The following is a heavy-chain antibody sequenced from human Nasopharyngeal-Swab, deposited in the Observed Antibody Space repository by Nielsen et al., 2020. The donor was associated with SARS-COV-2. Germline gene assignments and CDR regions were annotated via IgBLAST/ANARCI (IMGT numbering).Heavy chain of an antibody. V-gene: IGHV4-61*01. CDR2: IYNNGST. J-gene: IGHJ6*03. CDR3: ARARDWGSYFYYYYMDV. D-gene: IGHD7-27*01. CDR1: GGSVSTGSYY. Sequence: SETLSLTCTVSGGSVSTGSYYWTWIRQPPGKGLEWIGYIYNNGSTKYNPSLKSRVTISVDTSKNQFSLKLNSVTAADTAVYYCARARDWGSYFYYYYMDVWGKGTVTVSS.